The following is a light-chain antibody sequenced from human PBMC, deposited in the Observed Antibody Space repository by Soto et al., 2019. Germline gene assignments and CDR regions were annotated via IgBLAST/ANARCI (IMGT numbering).Light chain of an antibody. CDR3: CSYAGPTIFVV. V-gene: IGLV2-23*02. CDR2: EDT. Sequence: QSALTQPASVSGSPGQSITISCTGTSSDIGSYNRVSWYQQHPGKAPKLMIYEDTPRPSRVSNRLSGSKSGNMASLTITGLQAEDEADYYCCSYAGPTIFVVFGGGTKLTVL. CDR1: SSDIGSYNR. J-gene: IGLJ2*01.